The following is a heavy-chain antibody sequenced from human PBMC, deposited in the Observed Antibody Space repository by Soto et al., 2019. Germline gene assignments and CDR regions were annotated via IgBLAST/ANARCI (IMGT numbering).Heavy chain of an antibody. J-gene: IGHJ4*02. CDR3: ARANFDILSGYRFDY. CDR2: INPYNGNT. CDR1: GYTFTTSG. D-gene: IGHD3-9*01. Sequence: QVQLVQSGAEVKKPGASVKVSCKASGYTFTTSGISWVRQAPGQGLEWVGWINPYNGNTNYAQKLQGRVTMTTDTSTSTAYMEVRSLRSDDTAVYYCARANFDILSGYRFDYWGQGTLVTVSS. V-gene: IGHV1-18*01.